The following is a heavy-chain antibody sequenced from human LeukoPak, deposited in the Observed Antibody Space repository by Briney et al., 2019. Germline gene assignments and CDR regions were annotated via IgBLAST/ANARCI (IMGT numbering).Heavy chain of an antibody. Sequence: SETLSLTCTVSGGSISSGGYYWGWIRQHPGKGLEWIGYIYYSGSTYYNPSLKSRVTISVDTSKNQFSLKLSSVTAADTAVYYCARVGTYYYDSSGYYANLDYWGQGTLVTVSS. CDR2: IYYSGST. D-gene: IGHD3-22*01. V-gene: IGHV4-31*03. J-gene: IGHJ4*02. CDR3: ARVGTYYYDSSGYYANLDY. CDR1: GGSISSGGYY.